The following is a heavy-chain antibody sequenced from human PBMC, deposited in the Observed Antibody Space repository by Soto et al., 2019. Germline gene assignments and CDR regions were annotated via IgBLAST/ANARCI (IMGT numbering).Heavy chain of an antibody. CDR3: ARDRSGGYSPPSDY. V-gene: IGHV1-3*01. CDR2: INAGNGNT. CDR1: GYTFTSYA. Sequence: GASVKVSCKASGYTFTSYAMHWVRQAPGQRLEWMGWINAGNGNTKYSQKFQGRVTITRDTSASTAYMELSSLRSEDTAAYYCARDRSGGYSPPSDYWGQGTLVTVSS. J-gene: IGHJ4*02. D-gene: IGHD5-18*01.